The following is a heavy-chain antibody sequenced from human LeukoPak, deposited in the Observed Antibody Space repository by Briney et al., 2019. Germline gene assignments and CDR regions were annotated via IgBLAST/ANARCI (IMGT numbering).Heavy chain of an antibody. CDR1: GFSFSSYD. CDR2: IGAAGDT. D-gene: IGHD2-15*01. J-gene: IGHJ6*02. Sequence: PGGSLRLSCAASGFSFSSYDMHWVRQATGKGLEWVSGIGAAGDTYYPGSVKGRFTISRENAKNSLYLQMNSLRAGDTAVYYCARGCSGGRCPDRNYGMDVWGQGTTVTVSS. CDR3: ARGCSGGRCPDRNYGMDV. V-gene: IGHV3-13*04.